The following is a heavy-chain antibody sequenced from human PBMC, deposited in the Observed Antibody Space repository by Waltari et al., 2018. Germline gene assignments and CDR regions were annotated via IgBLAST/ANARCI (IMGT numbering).Heavy chain of an antibody. CDR1: GFTFSSYG. CDR3: AKSKDYADAFDI. V-gene: IGHV3-30*02. CDR2: IRYDGSNK. J-gene: IGHJ3*02. Sequence: QVQLVESGGGVVQPGGSLRLSCAASGFTFSSYGIHWVRQAPGKGLGWVAFIRYDGSNKYYADSVKGRFTISRDNSKNTLYLQMNSLRAEDTAMYYCAKSKDYADAFDIWGQGTMVTVSS. D-gene: IGHD4-17*01.